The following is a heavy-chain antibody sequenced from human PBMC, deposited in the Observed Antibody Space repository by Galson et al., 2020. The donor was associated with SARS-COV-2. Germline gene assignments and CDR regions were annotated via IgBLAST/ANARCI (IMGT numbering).Heavy chain of an antibody. D-gene: IGHD3-10*01. Sequence: SQTLSLTCAVYGGSFSGYSWTWVRQAPGKGLEWIGEINFGGNTNYSPSLRSRVTLSVDTSKNQFSLKLRSVTAADTAVYYCARVGGVLLWFGELLLSLGWFDPWGQGTLVTVSS. CDR2: INFGGNT. V-gene: IGHV4-34*01. CDR1: GGSFSGYS. CDR3: ARVGGVLLWFGELLLSLGWFDP. J-gene: IGHJ5*02.